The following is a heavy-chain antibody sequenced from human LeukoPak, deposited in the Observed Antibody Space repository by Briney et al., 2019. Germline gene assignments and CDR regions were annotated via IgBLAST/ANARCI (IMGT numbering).Heavy chain of an antibody. CDR1: GFTFSSYG. D-gene: IGHD5-24*01. CDR3: ATSVEMATSFDY. Sequence: GGSLRLSCAASGFTFSSYGMHWVRQAPGKGLEWVAFIRYDGSNKYYADSVKGRFTISRDNSKNTLYLQMNSLRAEDTAVYYCATSVEMATSFDYWGQGTLVTVSP. J-gene: IGHJ4*02. V-gene: IGHV3-30*02. CDR2: IRYDGSNK.